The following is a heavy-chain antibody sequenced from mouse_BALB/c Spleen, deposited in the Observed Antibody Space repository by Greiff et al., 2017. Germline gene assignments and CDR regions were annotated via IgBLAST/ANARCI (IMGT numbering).Heavy chain of an antibody. Sequence: EVKLVESGGGLVKPGGSLKLSCAASGFTFSSYAMSWVRQTPEKRLEWVASISSGGSTYYPDSVKGRFTISRDNARNILYLQMSSLRSEDTAMYYCARGPSFAYWGQGTLVTVSA. D-gene: IGHD6-1*01. CDR3: ARGPSFAY. CDR1: GFTFSSYA. J-gene: IGHJ3*01. CDR2: ISSGGST. V-gene: IGHV5-6-5*01.